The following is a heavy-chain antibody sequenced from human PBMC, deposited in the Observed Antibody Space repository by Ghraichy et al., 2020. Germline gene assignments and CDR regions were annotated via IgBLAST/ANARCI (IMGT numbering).Heavy chain of an antibody. J-gene: IGHJ6*02. CDR3: ARPTSSSWYTDWEDYGLDV. D-gene: IGHD6-13*01. V-gene: IGHV5-51*01. CDR1: GYSFTTYW. Sequence: GESLNISCKGSGYSFTTYWIAWVRQMPGKGLEWMGIIYPGDSDTKYSPSFQGQVTISADKSISTAYLQWSSLKASDTAVYYCARPTSSSWYTDWEDYGLDVWGQGTTVTVSS. CDR2: IYPGDSDT.